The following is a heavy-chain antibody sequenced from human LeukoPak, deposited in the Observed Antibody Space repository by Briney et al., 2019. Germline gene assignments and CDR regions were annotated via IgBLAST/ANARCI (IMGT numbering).Heavy chain of an antibody. V-gene: IGHV3-23*01. D-gene: IGHD5-18*01. Sequence: GGSLRLSCAASGFTFSSYAMSWVRQAPGKGLEWVSVISGSGGSTNYADSVKGRFTISRDNSKNTLYLQMNSLRAEDTAVYYCAKPDGYSYGYGDYWGQGTLVTVSS. CDR2: ISGSGGST. CDR1: GFTFSSYA. J-gene: IGHJ4*02. CDR3: AKPDGYSYGYGDY.